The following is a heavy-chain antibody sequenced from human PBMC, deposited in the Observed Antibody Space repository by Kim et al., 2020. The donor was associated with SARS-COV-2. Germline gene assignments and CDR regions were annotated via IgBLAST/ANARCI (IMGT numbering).Heavy chain of an antibody. J-gene: IGHJ4*02. CDR3: ARARIAVAGDIDY. D-gene: IGHD6-19*01. V-gene: IGHV4-34*01. Sequence: YNPSLKSRVTRSVDTSKNQFSLKLSSVTAADTAVYYCARARIAVAGDIDYWGQGTLVTVSS.